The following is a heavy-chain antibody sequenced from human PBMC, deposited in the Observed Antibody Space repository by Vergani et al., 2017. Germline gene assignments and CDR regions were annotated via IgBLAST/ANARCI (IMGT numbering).Heavy chain of an antibody. J-gene: IGHJ4*02. V-gene: IGHV3-21*01. CDR1: GFTFSSYS. CDR2: ISSSSSYI. CDR3: AGALGSTANFDY. Sequence: VQLVESGGGVVQPGRSLRLSCAASGFTFSSYSMNWVRQAPGKGLEWVSSISSSSSYIYYADSVKGRFTISRDNAKNSLYLQMNSLRAEDTAVYYCAGALGSTANFDYWGQGTLVTVSS.